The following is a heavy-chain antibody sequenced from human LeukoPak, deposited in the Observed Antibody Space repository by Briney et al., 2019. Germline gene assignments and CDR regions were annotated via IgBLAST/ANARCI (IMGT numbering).Heavy chain of an antibody. CDR3: ARGGKATVVTM. D-gene: IGHD4-23*01. CDR2: IYSSGST. CDR1: GGSISSYY. J-gene: IGHJ4*02. V-gene: IGHV4-4*07. Sequence: SGTLSLTCIVSGGSISSYYWSWIRQPAGKGLEWIGRIYSSGSTNYNPSLKSRVSMSVDTSKNQFSLKLTSVTAADTAVYYCARGGKATVVTMWGQGILVTVSS.